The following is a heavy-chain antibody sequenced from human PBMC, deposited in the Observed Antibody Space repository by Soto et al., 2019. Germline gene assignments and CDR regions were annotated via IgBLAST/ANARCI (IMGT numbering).Heavy chain of an antibody. CDR2: ISYDGSNK. Sequence: GGSLRLSCAASGFTFSSYAMHWVRQAPGKGLEWVAVISYDGSNKYYADSVKGRFTISRDNSKNTLYLQMNSLRAGDTAVYYCAIGKLYYDFWSGYLYWGQGTLVTVSS. J-gene: IGHJ4*02. D-gene: IGHD3-3*01. CDR1: GFTFSSYA. CDR3: AIGKLYYDFWSGYLY. V-gene: IGHV3-30*14.